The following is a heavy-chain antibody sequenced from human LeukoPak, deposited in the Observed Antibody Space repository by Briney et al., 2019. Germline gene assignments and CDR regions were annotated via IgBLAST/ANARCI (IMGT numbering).Heavy chain of an antibody. CDR2: INGDGSIT. CDR3: ARGTRWEPFDY. CDR1: GFTFSTYW. Sequence: GGSLRLSCAASGFTFSTYWMHWVRQVPGKGLVWVSRINGDGSITSYADSVKGRFTISRDNAKNSLYLEMNSLRAEDTAIYYCARGTRWEPFDYWGQGTLVTVSS. D-gene: IGHD1-26*01. V-gene: IGHV3-74*01. J-gene: IGHJ4*02.